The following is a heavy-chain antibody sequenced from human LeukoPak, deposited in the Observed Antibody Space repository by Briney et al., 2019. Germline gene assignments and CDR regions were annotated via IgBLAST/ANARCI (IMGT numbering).Heavy chain of an antibody. CDR2: ISAYNGNT. D-gene: IGHD4-17*01. Sequence: GESLKISCKASGYTFTSYGISWVRQAPGQGLEWMGWISAYNGNTNYAQKLQGRVTMTTDTSTSTAYMELRSLRSDDTAVYYCARDHEYGDYVHYYFDYWGQGTLVTVSS. V-gene: IGHV1-18*01. CDR1: GYTFTSYG. CDR3: ARDHEYGDYVHYYFDY. J-gene: IGHJ4*02.